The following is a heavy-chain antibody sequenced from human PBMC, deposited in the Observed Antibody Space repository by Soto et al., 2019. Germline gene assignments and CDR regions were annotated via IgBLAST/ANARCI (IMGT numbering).Heavy chain of an antibody. D-gene: IGHD3-16*02. CDR3: AREPVI. CDR1: GGSISSGGYY. J-gene: IGHJ4*02. Sequence: QVQLQESGPGLVKPSQTLSLTCTVSGGSISSGGYYWSWIRQHPGKGLEWIGYTYYSGSTYCNPALMSRVTIPVDTSKNQCSLMRSSVTAAHMAVYDCAREPVIGGQGTLVTVSS. V-gene: IGHV4-31*03. CDR2: TYYSGST.